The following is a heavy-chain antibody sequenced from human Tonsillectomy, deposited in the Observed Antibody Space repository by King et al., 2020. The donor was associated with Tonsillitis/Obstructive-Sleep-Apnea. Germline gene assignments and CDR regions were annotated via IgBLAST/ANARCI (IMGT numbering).Heavy chain of an antibody. V-gene: IGHV3-21*01. J-gene: IGHJ5*02. D-gene: IGHD2-21*02. CDR1: GFTFDSYN. CDR2: ISRSGDDT. CDR3: GRRVTTNGIDH. Sequence: VQLVESGGGLVKLGGSLRLSCAASGFTFDSYNMNWVRQAPGKGLEWVSAISRSGDDTDYGDSVKGRFTVSRDNSKKSVYLQLNSLRVEDTAMYYCGRRVTTNGIDHWGQGTLVTVSS.